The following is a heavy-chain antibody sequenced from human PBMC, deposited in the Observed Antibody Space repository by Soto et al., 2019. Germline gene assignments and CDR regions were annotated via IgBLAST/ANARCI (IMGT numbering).Heavy chain of an antibody. D-gene: IGHD2-15*01. CDR3: ARVRMDLQGRDAFDI. V-gene: IGHV4-59*01. Sequence: QVQLQEWGPGLVKPSETLSLTCTVSGGSISSYYWSWIRQPPGKGLEWIGYIYYSGSTNYNPSLKSRVTISVDTSKNQFSLKLSSVTAADTAVYYCARVRMDLQGRDAFDIWGQGTMVTVSS. CDR1: GGSISSYY. CDR2: IYYSGST. J-gene: IGHJ3*02.